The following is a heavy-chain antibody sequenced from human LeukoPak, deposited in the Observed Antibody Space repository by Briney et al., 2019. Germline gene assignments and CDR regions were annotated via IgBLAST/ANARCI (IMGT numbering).Heavy chain of an antibody. D-gene: IGHD4-17*01. Sequence: GGSLTLSCAASGFTVSTNSMSWVRPAPGEGLEWVSAIYSGGRTSYAASVKGRFTISRDNSKNTVSLQMNSLRGDDTAMYHCARPTPSPLDRWGQGTLVIVSS. CDR2: IYSGGRT. CDR3: ARPTPSPLDR. V-gene: IGHV3-66*02. J-gene: IGHJ5*02. CDR1: GFTVSTNS.